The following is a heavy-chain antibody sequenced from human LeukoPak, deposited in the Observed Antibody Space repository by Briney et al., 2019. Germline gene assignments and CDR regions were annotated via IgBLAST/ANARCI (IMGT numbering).Heavy chain of an antibody. D-gene: IGHD1-26*01. CDR1: GFTVSSNY. J-gene: IGHJ4*02. CDR2: LYSGGNT. CDR3: ARGGSDVTVGY. V-gene: IGHV3-66*01. Sequence: GGSLRLSCAASGFTVSSNYMNWVRQAPGKGLEWVSVLYSGGNTYYADSVKGRFTISRDNSKNTLYLQMNSLRAEDTAIYYCARGGSDVTVGYWGQGTLVTVSS.